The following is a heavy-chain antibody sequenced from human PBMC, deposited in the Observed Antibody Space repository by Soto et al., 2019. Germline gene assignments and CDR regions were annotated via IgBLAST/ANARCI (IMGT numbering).Heavy chain of an antibody. CDR1: GDSINNSHW. D-gene: IGHD6-13*01. CDR3: AREVNSSPARGPNWFDP. J-gene: IGHJ5*02. V-gene: IGHV4-4*02. CDR2: TYHSGTT. Sequence: QVQLQESGPGLVQPSGTLSLTCAVSGDSINNSHWWSWVRQTPGKGLEWIGETYHSGTTNYNPSPKTRLTTSIHKSKNPFSLKMNSVTAADTAVYYCAREVNSSPARGPNWFDPWGQGTLVTVSS.